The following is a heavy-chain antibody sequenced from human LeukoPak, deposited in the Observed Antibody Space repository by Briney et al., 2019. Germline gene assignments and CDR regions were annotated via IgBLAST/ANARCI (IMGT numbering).Heavy chain of an antibody. J-gene: IGHJ4*02. CDR2: ISGSGGST. D-gene: IGHD3-22*01. V-gene: IGHV3-23*01. CDR3: AKNPLAYYDSSGYIIDY. Sequence: PGGSLRLSCAASGFTFSSYAMSWVRLAPGKGLEWVSTISGSGGSTYYADSVKGRFTISRDNSKNTLYLQMNSLRAEDTAVYYCAKNPLAYYDSSGYIIDYWGQGTLVTVSS. CDR1: GFTFSSYA.